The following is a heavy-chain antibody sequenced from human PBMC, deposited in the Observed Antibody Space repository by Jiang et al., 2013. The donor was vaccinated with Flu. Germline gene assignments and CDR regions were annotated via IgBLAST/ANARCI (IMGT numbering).Heavy chain of an antibody. CDR1: GFTFSGSA. CDR3: TRLEWELLPFDY. D-gene: IGHD1-26*01. Sequence: VQLVESGGGLVQPGGSLKLSCAASGFTFSGSAMHWVRQASGKGLEWVGRIRSKANSYATAYAASVKGRFTISRDDSKNTAYLQMNSLKTEDTAVYYCTRLEWELLPFDYWGQGTLVTVSS. J-gene: IGHJ4*02. V-gene: IGHV3-73*01. CDR2: IRSKANSYAT.